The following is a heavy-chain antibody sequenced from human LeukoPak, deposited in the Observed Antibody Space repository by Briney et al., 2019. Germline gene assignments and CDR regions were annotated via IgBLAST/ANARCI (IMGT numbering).Heavy chain of an antibody. Sequence: SETLSLTCAVSGGSISSNSYYWGWVRQSPGKGLEWIGAIYYSGNTYYSPSLRSRVTISADTSKNQFSLNLSAVTAADAATYYCARHVATNYYYNYYGLDVWGQGTTVTVSS. CDR1: GGSISSNSYY. CDR3: ARHVATNYYYNYYGLDV. V-gene: IGHV4-39*01. CDR2: IYYSGNT. J-gene: IGHJ6*02.